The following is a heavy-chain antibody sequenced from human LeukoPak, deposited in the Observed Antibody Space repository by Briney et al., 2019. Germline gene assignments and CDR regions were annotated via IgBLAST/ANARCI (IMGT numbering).Heavy chain of an antibody. CDR1: GFTFSSYA. J-gene: IGHJ3*02. CDR3: ARDGRGLRFLEWLPRDAFDI. Sequence: GGSLRLSCAASGFTFSSYAMSWVRQAPGKGLEWVSAISGSGGSTYYADSVKGRFTISRDNSKNTLYLQMNSLRAEDTAVYYCARDGRGLRFLEWLPRDAFDIWGQGTMVTVSS. CDR2: ISGSGGST. D-gene: IGHD3-3*01. V-gene: IGHV3-23*01.